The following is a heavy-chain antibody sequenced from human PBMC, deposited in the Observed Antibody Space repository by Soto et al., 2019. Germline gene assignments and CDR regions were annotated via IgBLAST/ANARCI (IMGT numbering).Heavy chain of an antibody. V-gene: IGHV4-34*01. D-gene: IGHD2-2*01. CDR3: ARDGFCTSTTCRVGNWFDP. J-gene: IGHJ5*02. Sequence: XETLSLTCVVYGWSFSGYYWSWIRQSPGKGLDWIGGINHRGSTNYNPSLESRVTISVDTSKNQFSLKLPSVTAADTAMYYCARDGFCTSTTCRVGNWFDPWGQGALVTVSS. CDR2: INHRGST. CDR1: GWSFSGYY.